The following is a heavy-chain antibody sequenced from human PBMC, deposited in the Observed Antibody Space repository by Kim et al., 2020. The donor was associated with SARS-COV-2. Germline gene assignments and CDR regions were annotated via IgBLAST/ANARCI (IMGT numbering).Heavy chain of an antibody. V-gene: IGHV3-9*01. CDR2: ISWNGDNR. CDR3: ARSGDGTYTHGAYYYGL. J-gene: IGHJ6*01. Sequence: GGSLRLSCAASGFRFDDYALHWVRQPPGKGLEWVSGISWNGDNRGYADSVMGRFTISRDNAKNSLYLQMNKLRPDDTALYYCARSGDGTYTHGAYYYGL. CDR1: GFRFDDYA. D-gene: IGHD3-16*01.